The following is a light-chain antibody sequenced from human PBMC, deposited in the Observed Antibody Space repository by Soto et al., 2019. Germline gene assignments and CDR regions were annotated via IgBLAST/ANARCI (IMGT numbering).Light chain of an antibody. CDR1: SSNIGAGYD. V-gene: IGLV1-40*01. J-gene: IGLJ2*01. Sequence: QSVLTQPPSVSGAPGQRVTISCTGSSSNIGAGYDVHWYQQLPGTAPKLLIYGNSNGPQGVPDRFSGSKSGASASLAITGLQAEYEADYYGQSYDSSLSAGVFGGGTKLTVL. CDR3: QSYDSSLSAGV. CDR2: GNS.